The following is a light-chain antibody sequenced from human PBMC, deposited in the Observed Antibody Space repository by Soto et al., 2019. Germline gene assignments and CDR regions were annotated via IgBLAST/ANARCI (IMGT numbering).Light chain of an antibody. Sequence: DIQMTQSPSPLSASVGDRVTITCRASQSISSWLAWYQQKPGKAPKLLIYKASSLESGVPSRFSGSGSGTEFNLTISSLQPDDFATYYCQQYNSFPTFGQGTKVEIK. J-gene: IGKJ1*01. CDR3: QQYNSFPT. V-gene: IGKV1-5*03. CDR1: QSISSW. CDR2: KAS.